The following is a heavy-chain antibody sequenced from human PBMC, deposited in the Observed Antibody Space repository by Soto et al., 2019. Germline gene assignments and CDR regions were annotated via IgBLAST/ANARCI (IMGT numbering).Heavy chain of an antibody. Sequence: QVQLVQSGAEVKKPGASVKVSCKASGYTFTSYGISWVRQAPGQGLEWMGWISAYNGNTNYAPKLQGRVTMTTDTSTSTAHMELRSLRSDDTAVYYGARVLTAAGFDYWGQGTLVTVSS. CDR2: ISAYNGNT. J-gene: IGHJ4*02. CDR1: GYTFTSYG. D-gene: IGHD6-13*01. CDR3: ARVLTAAGFDY. V-gene: IGHV1-18*01.